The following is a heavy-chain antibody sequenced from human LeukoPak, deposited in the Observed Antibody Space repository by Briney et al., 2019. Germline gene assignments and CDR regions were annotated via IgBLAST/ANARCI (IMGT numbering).Heavy chain of an antibody. D-gene: IGHD1-26*01. CDR1: GGSISSGGYY. Sequence: SQTLSLTCTVSGGSISSGGYYWSWIRQHPGKGLELIGYIYYSGSTYYNPYLKSRVTISVYTSKNQFSLKLSSVTAADTSVSYCARGASWSSLSGFDIWGQGTMVTVSS. V-gene: IGHV4-31*03. J-gene: IGHJ3*02. CDR2: IYYSGST. CDR3: ARGASWSSLSGFDI.